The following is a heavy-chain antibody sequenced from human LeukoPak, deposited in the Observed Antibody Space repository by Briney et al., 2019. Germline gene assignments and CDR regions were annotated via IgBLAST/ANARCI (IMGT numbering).Heavy chain of an antibody. Sequence: PSETLSLTCTVSGGSISSRSYYWGGIRQPPGKGLEWIGSIYYSGSTYYNPSLKSRVTISVDTSKNQFSLKLSSVTAADTAVYYCAKTVYSSGWYYYYYYMDVWGKGTTVTISS. J-gene: IGHJ6*03. V-gene: IGHV4-39*01. CDR1: GGSISSRSYY. CDR2: IYYSGST. D-gene: IGHD6-19*01. CDR3: AKTVYSSGWYYYYYYMDV.